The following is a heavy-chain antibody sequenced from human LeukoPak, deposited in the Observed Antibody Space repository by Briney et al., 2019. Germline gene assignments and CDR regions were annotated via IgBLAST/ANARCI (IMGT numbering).Heavy chain of an antibody. CDR3: ARDNWGIAATGTYGMDV. J-gene: IGHJ6*02. D-gene: IGHD6-13*01. CDR1: AFTVSSNY. Sequence: TGGSLRLSCAASAFTVSSNYMSWVRQAPGKGLEWVSGITWNGGSTGYADSVKGRFTISRDNAKNSLYLQMNSLGAEDTALYYCARDNWGIAATGTYGMDVWGQGTTVTVSS. CDR2: ITWNGGST. V-gene: IGHV3-20*04.